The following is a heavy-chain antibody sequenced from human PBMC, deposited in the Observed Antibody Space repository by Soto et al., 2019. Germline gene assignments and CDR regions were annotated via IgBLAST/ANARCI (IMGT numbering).Heavy chain of an antibody. CDR2: ITTDKGKT. CDR3: ATRSPAFDY. CDR1: GYTFTSFG. Sequence: QVQLVQSGPEVKKPGASVKVSFKTSGYTFTSFGISWVRQAPGQGLEWMGWITTDKGKTNYAQKFQGRVTMTTDTSTSTAYMELRSLRSDDTAVYYCATRSPAFDYWGQGTLVTVS. J-gene: IGHJ4*02. V-gene: IGHV1-18*01.